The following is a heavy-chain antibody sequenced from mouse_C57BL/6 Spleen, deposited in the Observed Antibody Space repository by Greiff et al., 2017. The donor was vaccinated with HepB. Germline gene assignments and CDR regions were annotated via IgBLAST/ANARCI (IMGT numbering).Heavy chain of an antibody. CDR3: ARLDSSGPFAY. CDR2: IYPRDGST. J-gene: IGHJ3*01. D-gene: IGHD3-2*02. CDR1: GYTFTSYD. Sequence: QVQLKESGPELVKPGASVKLSCKASGYTFTSYDINWVKQRPGQGLEWIGWIYPRDGSTKYNEKFKGKATLTVDTSSSTAYMELHSLTSEDSAVYFCARLDSSGPFAYWGQGTLVTVSA. V-gene: IGHV1-85*01.